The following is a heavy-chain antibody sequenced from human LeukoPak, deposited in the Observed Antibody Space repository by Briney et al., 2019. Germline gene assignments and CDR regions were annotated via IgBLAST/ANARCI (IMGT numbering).Heavy chain of an antibody. CDR3: ARGAPPRYYYDSSGQGAFDI. CDR2: IYYSGST. D-gene: IGHD3-22*01. CDR1: GGSISSYY. J-gene: IGHJ3*02. Sequence: PSETLSLTCTVSGGSISSYYWSWIRQPPGKGLEWIGYIYYSGSTNYNPSLKSRVTISVDTSKNQFSLKLGSVTAADTAVYYCARGAPPRYYYDSSGQGAFDIWGQGTMVTVSS. V-gene: IGHV4-59*01.